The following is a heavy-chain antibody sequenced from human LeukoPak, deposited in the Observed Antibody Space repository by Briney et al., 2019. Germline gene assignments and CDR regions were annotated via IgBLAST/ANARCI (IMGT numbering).Heavy chain of an antibody. CDR2: ISYDGRNK. Sequence: GGSLRLSCAASGFTFSSYGMHWVRQAPGKGLEWVAVISYDGRNKYYADSVKGRFTISRDNSKNTLYLQTNSLRAEDTAVYYCAKATPPRDGSNPDYWGQGTLVTVSP. V-gene: IGHV3-30*18. D-gene: IGHD4-4*01. CDR1: GFTFSSYG. J-gene: IGHJ4*02. CDR3: AKATPPRDGSNPDY.